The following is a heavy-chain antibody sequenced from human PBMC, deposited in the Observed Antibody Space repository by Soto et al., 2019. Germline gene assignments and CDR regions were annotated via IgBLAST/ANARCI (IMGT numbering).Heavy chain of an antibody. D-gene: IGHD4-17*01. V-gene: IGHV4-34*01. CDR1: GGSCSGYY. J-gene: IGHJ3*02. CDR3: ANYGDYVDAFDI. CDR2: INHSGST. Sequence: SETLSLTCAVYGGSCSGYYWSWIRQPPGKGLEWIGEINHSGSTNYNPSLKSRVTISVDTSKNQFSLKLSSVTAADTAVYYCANYGDYVDAFDIWGQGTMVTVSS.